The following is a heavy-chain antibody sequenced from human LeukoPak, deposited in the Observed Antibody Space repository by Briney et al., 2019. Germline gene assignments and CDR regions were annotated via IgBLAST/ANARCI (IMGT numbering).Heavy chain of an antibody. D-gene: IGHD3-10*01. V-gene: IGHV5-51*01. CDR3: ARHSDVIGAI. CDR2: IYPRDSDT. J-gene: IGHJ4*02. CDR1: GYTFTHQW. Sequence: ESPKISCKASGYTFTHQWIGWVRQMSGSGLEWMGIIYPRDSDTIYSPSFQGHVTISADTSINTAYLEWSSLEASDTAIYYCARHSDVIGAIWGQGTLVTVSS.